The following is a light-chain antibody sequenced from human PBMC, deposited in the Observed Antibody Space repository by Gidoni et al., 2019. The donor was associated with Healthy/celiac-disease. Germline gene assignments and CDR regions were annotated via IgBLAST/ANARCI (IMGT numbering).Light chain of an antibody. CDR2: QDS. J-gene: IGLJ2*01. CDR3: QAWDSSTVV. V-gene: IGLV3-1*01. Sequence: SYELTQPPSVSVSPGQTASITCSGDKLGYKYACWCQQKPGQSPFLVIYQDSKRPSGIPERFTGSNSGNTATLTISGTQAMDEAYYYCQAWDSSTVVFGGGTKLTVL. CDR1: KLGYKY.